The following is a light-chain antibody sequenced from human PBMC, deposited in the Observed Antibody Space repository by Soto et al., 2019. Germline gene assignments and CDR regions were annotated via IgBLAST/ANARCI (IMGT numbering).Light chain of an antibody. CDR2: DAS. V-gene: IGKV1-13*02. CDR3: QHYNSYSEA. J-gene: IGKJ1*01. Sequence: ANQLTQSPSSLSASVGDRVTITCRASQAISSALAWYQQKPGKPPKLLIYDASTLQSGVPSRFSGTASGTDFTLTISSLEPEDFAVYYCQHYNSYSEAFGQGTKVDIK. CDR1: QAISSA.